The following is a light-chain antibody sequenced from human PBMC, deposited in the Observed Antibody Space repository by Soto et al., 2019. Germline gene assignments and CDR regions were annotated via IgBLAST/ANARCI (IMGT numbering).Light chain of an antibody. CDR3: QQYNNWPPIT. CDR1: QFIDRY. Sequence: EIVLTQSPATLSLSPGERANLSCRASQFIDRYLAWYRQIPGQSPRLLIYGASTRATGIPARFSGSGSGTEFTLTISSLQSEDFAVYYCQQYNNWPPITFGQGTRLEIK. CDR2: GAS. V-gene: IGKV3-15*01. J-gene: IGKJ5*01.